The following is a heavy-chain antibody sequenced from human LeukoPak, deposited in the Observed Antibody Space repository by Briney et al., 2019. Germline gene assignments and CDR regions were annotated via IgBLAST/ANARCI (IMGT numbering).Heavy chain of an antibody. CDR2: ISYDGNNK. CDR3: AKPIAVADDAFDI. CDR1: GFTFSSYA. V-gene: IGHV3-30-3*01. J-gene: IGHJ3*02. D-gene: IGHD6-19*01. Sequence: GGSLRLSCAASGFTFSSYAMHWVRQAPGKGLEWVAVISYDGNNKYYADSVKGRFTISRDNSKNTLYLQMNSLRAEDTAVYYCAKPIAVADDAFDIWGQGTMVTVSS.